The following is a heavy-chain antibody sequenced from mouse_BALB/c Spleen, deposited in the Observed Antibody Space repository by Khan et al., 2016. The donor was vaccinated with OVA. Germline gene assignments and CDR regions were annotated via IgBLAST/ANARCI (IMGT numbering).Heavy chain of an antibody. CDR1: GYTFTNYG. CDR3: ARPPSFSYLLDH. J-gene: IGHJ4*01. CDR2: INTYTGDP. Sequence: QIQLVQSGRELKKPGETVKISCKASGYTFTNYGMNWVKQSPEQALKWMGWINTYTGDPTYADEFKGRFAFSLDTSSSTAYLHLNNLKTEDTATYFFARPPSFSYLLDHGGQGISSTVPS. V-gene: IGHV9-3-1*01.